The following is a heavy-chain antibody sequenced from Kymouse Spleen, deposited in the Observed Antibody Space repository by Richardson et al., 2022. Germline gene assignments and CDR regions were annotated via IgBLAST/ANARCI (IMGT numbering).Heavy chain of an antibody. CDR2: ISYDGSNK. V-gene: IGHV3-30*18. CDR3: AKTLGVYYYYYGMDV. Sequence: QVQLVESGGGVVQPGRSLRLSCAASGFTFSSYGMHWVRQAPGKGLEWVAVISYDGSNKYYADSVKGRFTISRDNSKNTLYLQMNSLRAEDTAVYYCAKTLGVYYYYYGMDVWGQGTTVTVSS. D-gene: IGHD3-10*01,IGHD3-16*02,IGHD3-3*01. CDR1: GFTFSSYG. J-gene: IGHJ6*02.